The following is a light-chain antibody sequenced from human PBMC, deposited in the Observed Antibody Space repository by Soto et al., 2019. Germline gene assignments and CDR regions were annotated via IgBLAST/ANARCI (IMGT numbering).Light chain of an antibody. CDR3: YQRYAWPPIT. V-gene: IGKV3-11*01. Sequence: EIVLTQSPATLSLSLGDRATLSCRASRSVRSYFDWYQQKPGQAPRLLIYDASNRAAGIPASFSGSGSATDFTPPTSNLEPEDFGVYYCYQRYAWPPITFGQGTRLEIK. J-gene: IGKJ5*01. CDR2: DAS. CDR1: RSVRSY.